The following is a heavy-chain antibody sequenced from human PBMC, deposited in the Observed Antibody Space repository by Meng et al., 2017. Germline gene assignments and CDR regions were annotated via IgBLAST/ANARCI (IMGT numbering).Heavy chain of an antibody. Sequence: QGRLPGSGPGVVKPSGTLSLTCAVSGGSISSSNWWSWVRQPPGKGLEWIGEIYHSGSTNYNPSLKSRVTISVDKSKNQFSLKLSSVTAADTAVYYCARWSIYCSGGSCYSFDYWGQGTLVTVSS. J-gene: IGHJ4*02. CDR2: IYHSGST. V-gene: IGHV4-4*02. CDR3: ARWSIYCSGGSCYSFDY. D-gene: IGHD2-15*01. CDR1: GGSISSSNW.